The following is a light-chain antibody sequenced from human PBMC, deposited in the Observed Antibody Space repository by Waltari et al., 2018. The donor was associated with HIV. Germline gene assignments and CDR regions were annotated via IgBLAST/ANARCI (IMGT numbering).Light chain of an antibody. V-gene: IGLV1-51*02. CDR2: ESN. CDR3: GTWDSSLSAVV. Sequence: QSVLTQPPSVSAAPGQKVTISCSGSSSNIANNFVSWYQQLPGTAPKLLIYESNRRPSGIPDRFSGSKSDTSATLGITGLQTGDEADYYCGTWDSSLSAVVFGGGTKLTVL. J-gene: IGLJ2*01. CDR1: SSNIANNF.